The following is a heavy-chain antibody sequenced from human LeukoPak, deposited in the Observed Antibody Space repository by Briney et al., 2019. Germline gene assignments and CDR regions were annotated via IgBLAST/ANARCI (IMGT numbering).Heavy chain of an antibody. CDR1: GFTFSSYW. J-gene: IGHJ4*02. CDR3: ARLGYNGWNFEN. V-gene: IGHV3-7*01. D-gene: IGHD5-12*01. Sequence: GGSLRLSCAASGFTFSSYWMSWVRQAPGKGLQSVAYISQDVSHKYYVDSVKGRFTISRDNAKNSLHLEMNSLRAEDTALYYCARLGYNGWNFENWGQGTLVTVSS. CDR2: ISQDVSHK.